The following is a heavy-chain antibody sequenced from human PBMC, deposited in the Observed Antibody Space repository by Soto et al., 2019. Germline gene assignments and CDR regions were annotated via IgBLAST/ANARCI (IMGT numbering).Heavy chain of an antibody. D-gene: IGHD6-13*01. CDR2: VSSSSSYI. V-gene: IGHV3-21*01. Sequence: EVQLVESGGGLVKPGGSLRLSCAASGFTFTYYTMNWVRQPPGKGLEWVSSVSSSSSYIYFADYMKGRFTISRDNAKNALYLQLKSMRAEVTAVYYCARRDSTHCDAFDYWGQRTLVTVSS. CDR1: GFTFTYYT. CDR3: ARRDSTHCDAFDY. J-gene: IGHJ4*02.